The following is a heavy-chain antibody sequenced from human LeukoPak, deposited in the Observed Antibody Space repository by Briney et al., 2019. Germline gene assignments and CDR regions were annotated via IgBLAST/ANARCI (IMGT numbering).Heavy chain of an antibody. V-gene: IGHV1-18*01. CDR2: ISAYNGNT. J-gene: IGHJ3*02. D-gene: IGHD3-9*01. CDR1: GYTFTSYG. Sequence: GASVKVSCKASGYTFTSYGISWVRQAPGQGLEWMGWISAYNGNTNYAQKLQGRVTMTTDTSTDTAYMELSSLRSEDPAVYYCATDGYDILTGSFDAFDIWGQGTMVTVSS. CDR3: ATDGYDILTGSFDAFDI.